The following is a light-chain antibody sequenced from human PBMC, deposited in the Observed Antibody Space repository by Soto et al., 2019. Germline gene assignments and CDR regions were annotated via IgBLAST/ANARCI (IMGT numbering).Light chain of an antibody. J-gene: IGKJ2*01. CDR2: KAS. CDR1: QSISSW. CDR3: QQYYSYSYT. V-gene: IGKV1-5*03. Sequence: DIQMTQYPSTLSASVGDRVTITCRASQSISSWLAWYQQKPGKAPKHLIYKASSLESGVPSRFSGSGSESEFTLTISSLEPDDFATYYFQQYYSYSYTFFQGTMLEIK.